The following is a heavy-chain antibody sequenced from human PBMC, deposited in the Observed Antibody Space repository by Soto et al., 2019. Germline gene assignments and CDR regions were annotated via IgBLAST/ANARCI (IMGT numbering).Heavy chain of an antibody. J-gene: IGHJ5*02. CDR2: MRGSGGDT. CDR3: PKCDALKPTSGGWCNWFDP. Sequence: EVKLLESGGILVQPGGSLRLSCAASGFSFSTFALNWVRQAPGEGLEWVSTMRGSGGDTFYADSVKGRFTISRDSSKKMMYLKMISLRVEDTGVYYCPKCDALKPTSGGWCNWFDPWCQGTLSIVS. CDR1: GFSFSTFA. D-gene: IGHD2-21*01. V-gene: IGHV3-23*01.